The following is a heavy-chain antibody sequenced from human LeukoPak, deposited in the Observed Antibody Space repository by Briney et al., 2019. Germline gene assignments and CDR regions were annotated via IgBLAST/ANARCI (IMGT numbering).Heavy chain of an antibody. V-gene: IGHV3-23*01. CDR1: GFTFGGYA. CDR3: AKSQSLGYFDY. CDR2: FGGSGGST. J-gene: IGHJ4*02. Sequence: PGGSLGFSCAALGFTFGGYALGWVGGVPGKGLGWVSAFGGSGGSTYYADSVNGRFTISRDNSKNTLYLQMNSLRAEDTAVYYCAKSQSLGYFDYWGQRTLVTVSS.